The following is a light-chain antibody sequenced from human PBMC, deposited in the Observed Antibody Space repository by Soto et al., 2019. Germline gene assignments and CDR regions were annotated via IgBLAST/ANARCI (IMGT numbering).Light chain of an antibody. CDR3: QQYNSYPLT. CDR1: QSISSW. V-gene: IGKV1-5*03. CDR2: KAS. Sequence: DIQMTQSPSTLSASVGDRVTITCRASQSISSWLAWYQQKPGKAPKLLIYKASSLESGVPSRFSGSGSGTEFTLTISSLXXXXFATYYXQQYNSYPLTFGGGTKVEIK. J-gene: IGKJ4*01.